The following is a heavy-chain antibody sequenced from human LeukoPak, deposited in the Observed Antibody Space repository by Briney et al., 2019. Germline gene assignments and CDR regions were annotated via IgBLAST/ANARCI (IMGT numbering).Heavy chain of an antibody. J-gene: IGHJ5*02. V-gene: IGHV1-2*02. D-gene: IGHD6-13*01. CDR1: GYIFTGYY. Sequence: ASVKVSCKASGYIFTGYYMHWVRQAPGQGLEWMGWIDPNSGGTNYAQKFRGRVTMTRDTSISTAYMELSRLRSDDTAVYYCARDRTIAAAWENWFDPWGQGTLVTVSS. CDR3: ARDRTIAAAWENWFDP. CDR2: IDPNSGGT.